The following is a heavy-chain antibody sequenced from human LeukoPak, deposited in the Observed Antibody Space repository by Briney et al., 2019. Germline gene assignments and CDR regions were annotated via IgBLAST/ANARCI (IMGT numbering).Heavy chain of an antibody. CDR2: INHSGST. J-gene: IGHJ4*02. CDR3: ARHIVATYFDY. D-gene: IGHD5-12*01. V-gene: IGHV4-34*01. CDR1: GGSFSGYY. Sequence: SETLSLTCAVYGGSFSGYYWSWIRQPPGKGLEWIGEINHSGSTNYNPSLKSRVTISVDTSKNQFSLKLSSVTAADTAVYYCARHIVATYFDYWGQGTLVTVSS.